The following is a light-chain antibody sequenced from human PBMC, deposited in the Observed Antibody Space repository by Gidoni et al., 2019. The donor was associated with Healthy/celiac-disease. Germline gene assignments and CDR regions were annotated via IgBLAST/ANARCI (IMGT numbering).Light chain of an antibody. Sequence: SYELTQPPSVSVSPGQTASITCSGDKLADKYAFWSQQKPGQSPVLVIYQDSKRPSGIPERFSGSNSGNTATLTISGTQAMDEADYYCQAWDSSTHVVFGGGTKLTVL. CDR3: QAWDSSTHVV. J-gene: IGLJ2*01. V-gene: IGLV3-1*01. CDR1: KLADKY. CDR2: QDS.